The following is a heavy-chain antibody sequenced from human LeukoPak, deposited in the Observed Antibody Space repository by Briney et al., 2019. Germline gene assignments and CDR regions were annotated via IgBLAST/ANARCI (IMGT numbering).Heavy chain of an antibody. D-gene: IGHD2-21*01. CDR1: GFTFSSYS. J-gene: IGHJ3*02. CDR2: VSSSSSYI. CDR3: ARDRRWGGGDYAFDI. V-gene: IGHV3-21*01. Sequence: GGSLRLSCAASGFTFSSYSMNWVRQAPGKGLEWVSSVSSSSSYIYYADSVKGRFTISRDNAKNSLYLQMNSLRAEDTAVYYCARDRRWGGGDYAFDIWGQGTMVTVSS.